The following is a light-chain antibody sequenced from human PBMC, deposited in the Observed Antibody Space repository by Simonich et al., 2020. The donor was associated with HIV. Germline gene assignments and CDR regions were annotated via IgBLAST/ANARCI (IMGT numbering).Light chain of an antibody. CDR2: DVS. CDR3: NSFTSTITFML. V-gene: IGLV2-14*01. CDR1: TSDVGAFKF. Sequence: QSALTQPASVSGSPGQSITISCTGATSDVGAFKFVSLYRQHPGNAPKLMIFDVSKPPSGVSSRLSGSKSVNTASLTISGLQAEDEAYYYCNSFTSTITFMLFGGGTKLTVL. J-gene: IGLJ3*02.